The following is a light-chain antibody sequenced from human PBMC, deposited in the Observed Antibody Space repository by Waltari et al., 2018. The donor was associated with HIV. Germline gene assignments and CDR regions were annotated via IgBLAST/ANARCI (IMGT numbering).Light chain of an antibody. CDR2: EVS. J-gene: IGLJ2*01. Sequence: QSALTQPPSASGSPGQSVTISCTGTSSDVGGYNYVSWYQQHPDKAPKLMIYEVSKRPSGVPDLFSGSKSGNTASLPVSGLQAEDEADYYCSSDAVSNVIFGGGTKLTVL. CDR3: SSDAVSNVI. CDR1: SSDVGGYNY. V-gene: IGLV2-8*01.